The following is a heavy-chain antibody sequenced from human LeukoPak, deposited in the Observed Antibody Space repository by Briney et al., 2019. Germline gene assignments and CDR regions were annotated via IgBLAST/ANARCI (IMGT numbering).Heavy chain of an antibody. V-gene: IGHV4-59*01. CDR2: IYYSGST. J-gene: IGHJ6*02. CDR3: ARDQLRFLEWLPNPYYYYYGMTS. CDR1: GGSISSYY. D-gene: IGHD3-3*01. Sequence: SETLSLTCTVSGGSISSYYWSWIRQPPGKGLEWIGYIYYSGSTNYNPSLKSRVTISVDTSKNQFSLKLSSVTAADTAVYYCARDQLRFLEWLPNPYYYYYGMTSGAKGPRSPSP.